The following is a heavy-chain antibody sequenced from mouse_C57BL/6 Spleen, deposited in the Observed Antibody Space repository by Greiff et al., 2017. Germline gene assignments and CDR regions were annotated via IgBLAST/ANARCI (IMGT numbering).Heavy chain of an antibody. CDR1: GFTLSSYS. CDR3: ASPRFAY. CDR2: ISDGGSYT. Sequence: EVQLVESGAGLVKPGASLKLSCSASGFTLSSYSMTWVRQTPEKRLEWVATISDGGSYTYYPDNVKGRFTISRDNAKNNLYLQMSQLKADDTAMYYCASPRFAYWGQGTLVTVSA. J-gene: IGHJ3*01. V-gene: IGHV5-4*01.